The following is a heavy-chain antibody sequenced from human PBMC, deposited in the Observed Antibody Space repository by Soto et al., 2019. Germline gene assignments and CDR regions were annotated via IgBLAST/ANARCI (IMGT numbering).Heavy chain of an antibody. CDR1: GFTFSSYD. D-gene: IGHD1-7*01. CDR3: VRRVSGNYDY. V-gene: IGHV3-64*01. Sequence: EVQLAESGGGMVQPGGSLRLSCVASGFTFSSYDMHWVRQAPGKGLEYVSSINSNGGTTYYGNSVKGRFTISRDNSKNTLYLQMGSLRAEDMAVYYCVRRVSGNYDYWGQGTLVTVSS. CDR2: INSNGGTT. J-gene: IGHJ4*02.